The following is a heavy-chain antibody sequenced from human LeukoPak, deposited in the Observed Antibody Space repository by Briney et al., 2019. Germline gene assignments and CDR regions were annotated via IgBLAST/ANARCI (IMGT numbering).Heavy chain of an antibody. CDR2: IYTSGST. CDR1: GGSISSGSYY. V-gene: IGHV4-61*02. J-gene: IGHJ4*02. Sequence: PSQTLSLTCTVSGGSISSGSYYWSWIRQPAGKGLEWIGRIYTSGSTNYNPSLKSRVTISVDTSKNRFSLKLSSVTAADTAVYYCARAGAHCSGGSCYSRVYDYWGQGTLVTVSS. D-gene: IGHD2-15*01. CDR3: ARAGAHCSGGSCYSRVYDY.